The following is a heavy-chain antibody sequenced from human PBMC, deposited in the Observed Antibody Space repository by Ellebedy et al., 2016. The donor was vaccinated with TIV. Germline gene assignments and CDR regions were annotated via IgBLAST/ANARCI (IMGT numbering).Heavy chain of an antibody. Sequence: SETLSLTXAVSGGSISSSNWWSWVRQPPGKGLEWIGEIYHSGSTNYNPSLKSRVTISVDKSKNQFSLKLSSVTAADTAVYYCARRRYSSSWYGDFDYWGQGTLVTVSS. CDR3: ARRRYSSSWYGDFDY. D-gene: IGHD6-13*01. J-gene: IGHJ4*02. CDR1: GGSISSSNW. CDR2: IYHSGST. V-gene: IGHV4-4*02.